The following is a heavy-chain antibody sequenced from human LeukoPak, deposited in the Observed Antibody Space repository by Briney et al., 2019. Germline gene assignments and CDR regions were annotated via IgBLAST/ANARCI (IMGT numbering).Heavy chain of an antibody. CDR2: VYYNGLT. Sequence: SETLSLTCTVSGGTISPHYWTWIRQTPGKGLEWIGYVYYNGLTSYNASLRSRLILSVDTARNQVSLKLTSVTAADTAVYYCTRERSTVTFDYWGQGTLVTVSS. CDR1: GGTISPHY. D-gene: IGHD4-17*01. J-gene: IGHJ4*02. V-gene: IGHV4-59*11. CDR3: TRERSTVTFDY.